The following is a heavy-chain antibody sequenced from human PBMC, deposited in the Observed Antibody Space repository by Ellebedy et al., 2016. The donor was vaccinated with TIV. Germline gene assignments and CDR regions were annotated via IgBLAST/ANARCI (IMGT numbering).Heavy chain of an antibody. J-gene: IGHJ4*02. D-gene: IGHD3-22*01. CDR1: GFTFSSYA. CDR3: AKVYYYDRSALFDY. CDR2: LSGSGGST. V-gene: IGHV3-23*01. Sequence: GESLKISCVASGFTFSSYAMSWVRQAPGKGLEWVSSLSGSGGSTYYADSVKGRFTISRDNSKNTLYLQMNSLSDEDTAVYYCAKVYYYDRSALFDYWGQGTLVTVSS.